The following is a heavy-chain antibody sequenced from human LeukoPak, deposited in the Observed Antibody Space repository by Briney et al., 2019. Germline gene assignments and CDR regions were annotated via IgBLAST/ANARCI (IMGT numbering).Heavy chain of an antibody. CDR1: GYSISSGYY. CDR3: ARLIPRFDY. Sequence: SETLSLTCAVSGYSISSGYYWGWIRPPPGKGLEWIGRIYHSGSTYYNPSLKSRVTISVDTSKNQFSLKLSSVTAADTAVYYCARLIPRFDYWGQGTLVTVSS. J-gene: IGHJ4*02. CDR2: IYHSGST. V-gene: IGHV4-38-2*01.